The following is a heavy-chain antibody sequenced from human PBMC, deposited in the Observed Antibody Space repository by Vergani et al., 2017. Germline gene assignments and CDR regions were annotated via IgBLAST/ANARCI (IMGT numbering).Heavy chain of an antibody. CDR3: ARATCSGGSCYRGFEY. V-gene: IGHV1-69*11. D-gene: IGHD2-15*01. Sequence: VQLVQSGAEVKKPGESLKISCKGSGYSFTSYWIGWVRQAPGQGLEWMGSIIPSLATTIYAQKFQGRVTITADESTSTAYMELSSLKSEDTAVFYCARATCSGGSCYRGFEYWGQGSLITVSS. CDR2: IIPSLATT. CDR1: GYSFTSYW. J-gene: IGHJ4*02.